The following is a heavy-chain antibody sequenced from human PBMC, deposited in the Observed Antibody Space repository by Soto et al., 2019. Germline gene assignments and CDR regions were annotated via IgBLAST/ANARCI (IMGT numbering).Heavy chain of an antibody. Sequence: GESLKISCTGPGYSFTRYWISCVRQMPGTGLEWMGKINPSDSYTTYGPSFQGHVTISADKSISTAYLQWGSLKASDTAMYYCARHQAGIYPSFDCWGQGTLVTVSS. CDR3: ARHQAGIYPSFDC. V-gene: IGHV5-10-1*01. CDR2: INPSDSYT. J-gene: IGHJ4*02. CDR1: GYSFTRYW. D-gene: IGHD1-1*01.